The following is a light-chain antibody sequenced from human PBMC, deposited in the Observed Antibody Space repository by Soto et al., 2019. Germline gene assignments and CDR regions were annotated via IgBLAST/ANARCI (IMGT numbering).Light chain of an antibody. CDR2: DAS. Sequence: EIVLPQSPATLSLSPGERATLSCRASQSVSSYLAWYQQKPGQAPRLLMSDASNSATGIPARFSGSGSGTDFTLTISSLEPEDFAVYYCQQRSNWPLTFGVGTKVEIK. CDR3: QQRSNWPLT. J-gene: IGKJ4*01. CDR1: QSVSSY. V-gene: IGKV3-11*01.